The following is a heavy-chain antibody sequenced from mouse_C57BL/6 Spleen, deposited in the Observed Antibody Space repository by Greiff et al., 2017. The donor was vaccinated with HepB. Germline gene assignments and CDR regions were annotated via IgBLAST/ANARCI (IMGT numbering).Heavy chain of an antibody. V-gene: IGHV1-76*01. CDR1: GYTFTDYY. Sequence: QVQLKESGAELVRPGASVKLSCKASGYTFTDYYINWVKQRPGQGLEWIARIYPGSGNTYYNEKFKGKATLTAEKSSSTAYMQLSRLTSEDSAVYFCAREDDYYFDYWGQGTTLTVSS. CDR3: AREDDYYFDY. CDR2: IYPGSGNT. D-gene: IGHD2-4*01. J-gene: IGHJ2*01.